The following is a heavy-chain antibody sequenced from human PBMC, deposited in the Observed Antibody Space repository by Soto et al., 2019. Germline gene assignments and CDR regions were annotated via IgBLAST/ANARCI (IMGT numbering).Heavy chain of an antibody. J-gene: IGHJ5*02. Sequence: SETLSLTCAVSGGSISSGGYSWSWIRQPPGKGLEWIGYIYHSGSTYYNPSLKSRVTISVDRSKNQFSLKLSSVTAADTAVYYCARALEIANWFDPWGQGTLVTVSS. CDR2: IYHSGST. V-gene: IGHV4-30-2*01. CDR1: GGSISSGGYS. CDR3: ARALEIANWFDP.